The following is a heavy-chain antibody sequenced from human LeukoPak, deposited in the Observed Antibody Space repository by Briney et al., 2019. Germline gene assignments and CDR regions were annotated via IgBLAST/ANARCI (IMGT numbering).Heavy chain of an antibody. CDR1: GFAVFSNY. Sequence: GGSLRLSCAASGFAVFSNYMNWVRQAPGRGLEWVSVIYSDGDTSYADSVKGRFTISRDNAKNSLYLQMNSLRAEDTAVYYCAELGITMIGGVWGKRTTVTISS. V-gene: IGHV3-66*01. D-gene: IGHD3-10*02. J-gene: IGHJ6*04. CDR2: IYSDGDT. CDR3: AELGITMIGGV.